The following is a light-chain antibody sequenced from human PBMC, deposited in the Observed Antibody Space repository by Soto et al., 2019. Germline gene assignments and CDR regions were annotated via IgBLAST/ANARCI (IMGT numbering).Light chain of an antibody. V-gene: IGKV3-15*01. J-gene: IGKJ2*01. CDR2: DAS. CDR1: QSVSSN. Sequence: EIVMTQSPATLSVSPGERTTLSCRASQSVSSNLAWYQQKPGQVPRLLIYDASTRATGIPARFSGSGSATDFTLTISSLQSEDLAVYYCQQYNNWPPYTFGQGTKLEIK. CDR3: QQYNNWPPYT.